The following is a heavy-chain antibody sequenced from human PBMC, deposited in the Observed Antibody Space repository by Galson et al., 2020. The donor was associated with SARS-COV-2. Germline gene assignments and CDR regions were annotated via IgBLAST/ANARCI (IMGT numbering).Heavy chain of an antibody. Sequence: SGPTLVKHTQTLTLTCTFSGFSLSTSGMCVSWIRQPPGKALEWLARIDWDDDKYYSTSLKTRLTISKDTSKNQVVLTMTNMDPVDTATYYCARTDYYDSSGYVPYYYFDYWGQGTLVTVSS. J-gene: IGHJ4*02. CDR2: IDWDDDK. CDR1: GFSLSTSGMC. V-gene: IGHV2-70*11. CDR3: ARTDYYDSSGYVPYYYFDY. D-gene: IGHD3-22*01.